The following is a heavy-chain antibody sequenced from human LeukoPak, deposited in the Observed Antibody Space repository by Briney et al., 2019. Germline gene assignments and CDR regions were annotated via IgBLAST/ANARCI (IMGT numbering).Heavy chain of an antibody. Sequence: GGSLRLSCAASGFTFSSYSMNWVRQAPGKGLEWVSYISSSSSTIYYADSVKGRFTISRDNAKNSLYLQMNSLRAEDTAVYYCARDKPYYDSSGERGFDYWGQGTLVTVSS. CDR1: GFTFSSYS. V-gene: IGHV3-48*04. J-gene: IGHJ4*02. CDR2: ISSSSSTI. D-gene: IGHD3-22*01. CDR3: ARDKPYYDSSGERGFDY.